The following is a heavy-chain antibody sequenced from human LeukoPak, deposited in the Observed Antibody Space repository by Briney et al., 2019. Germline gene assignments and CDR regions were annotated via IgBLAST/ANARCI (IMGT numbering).Heavy chain of an antibody. CDR3: ARFITGTTVAVSNWFDP. V-gene: IGHV3-21*01. D-gene: IGHD1-20*01. CDR2: ISSSSSYI. Sequence: GGSLRLSCAASGFTFSSYSMNWVRQAPGKGLEWVSSISSSSSYIYYADSVKGRFTISRDNAENSLYLQMNSLRAEDRAVYYCARFITGTTVAVSNWFDPWGQGTLVTVSS. CDR1: GFTFSSYS. J-gene: IGHJ5*02.